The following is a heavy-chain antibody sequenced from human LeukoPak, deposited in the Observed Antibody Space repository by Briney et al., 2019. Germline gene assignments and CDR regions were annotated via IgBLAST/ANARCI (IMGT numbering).Heavy chain of an antibody. CDR3: VKDNPLDY. CDR1: GFNFNTYG. V-gene: IGHV3-30*02. CDR2: IRHDGNKK. J-gene: IGHJ4*02. Sequence: GGSLRLSCAAFGFNFNTYGMHWVRQAPGKGLDWVAFIRHDGNKKLYADSVKGRFTISRDNSKNTLYLYVNSLRPDDSAVYYCVKDNPLDYWGQGTLVIVSS.